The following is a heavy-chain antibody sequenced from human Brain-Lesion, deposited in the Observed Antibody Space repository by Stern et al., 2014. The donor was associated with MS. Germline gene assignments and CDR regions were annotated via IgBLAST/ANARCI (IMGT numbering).Heavy chain of an antibody. CDR3: ATYRGRTISGVVTIIDAFAI. J-gene: IGHJ3*02. D-gene: IGHD3-3*01. V-gene: IGHV4-31*03. CDR2: IYYSGST. CDR1: GGSIRSVSHY. Sequence: VQLEESGPGLAKPSETLSLTCTVSGGSIRSVSHYWSWVRQHPGKGLEWIGYIYYSGSTYYNPSLKSRVTISIDTSKNQFSLRLNSVTAADTAVYYCATYRGRTISGVVTIIDAFAIWGLGTMVTVSS.